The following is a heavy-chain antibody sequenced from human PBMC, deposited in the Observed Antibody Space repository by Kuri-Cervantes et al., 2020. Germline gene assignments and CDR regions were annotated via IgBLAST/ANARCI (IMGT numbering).Heavy chain of an antibody. Sequence: GESLKISCAASGLTFSSYAMHWVRQAPGKGLEWVAVISYDGSNKYYADSVKGRFTISRDNAKNSLYLQMNSLRAEDTAVYYCARGDDDYDYYYYYGMDVWGQGTTVTVSS. D-gene: IGHD4-17*01. CDR1: GLTFSSYA. CDR2: ISYDGSNK. J-gene: IGHJ6*02. V-gene: IGHV3-30-3*01. CDR3: ARGDDDYDYYYYYGMDV.